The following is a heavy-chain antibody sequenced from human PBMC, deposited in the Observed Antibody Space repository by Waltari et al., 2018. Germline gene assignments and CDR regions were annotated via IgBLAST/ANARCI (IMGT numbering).Heavy chain of an antibody. CDR3: ARGTNYYDSSGRWYLDY. CDR1: GFTFSSNT. J-gene: IGHJ4*02. V-gene: IGHV3-30*04. CDR2: ISYDGGDI. D-gene: IGHD3-22*01. Sequence: QVQLVESGGGVVQPGRSLRLSCAASGFTFSSNTLHWVRQAPGKGLEWVAVISYDGGDIYYADSVKGRFTISRDNSKNMLYLQMNSLRAEDTAVYHCARGTNYYDSSGRWYLDYWVQGTLVTVSS.